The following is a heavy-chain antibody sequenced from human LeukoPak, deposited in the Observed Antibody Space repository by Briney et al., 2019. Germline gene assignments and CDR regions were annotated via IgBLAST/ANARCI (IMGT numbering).Heavy chain of an antibody. D-gene: IGHD3-10*01. V-gene: IGHV3-11*04. CDR2: ISSSGSTM. CDR3: ARDFRLNRGVFDY. J-gene: IGHJ4*02. Sequence: GGSLRLSCAASGFTFSDYYMSWIRQAPGKGLEWVSYISSSGSTMYFADSVKGRFTISRDNAKNSLYLQMNSLRAEDTAVYYCARDFRLNRGVFDYWGQGTLVTVSS. CDR1: GFTFSDYY.